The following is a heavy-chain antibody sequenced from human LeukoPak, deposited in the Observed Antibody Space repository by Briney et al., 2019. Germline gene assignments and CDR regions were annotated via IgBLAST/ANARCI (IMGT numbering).Heavy chain of an antibody. CDR1: GFTFSSYA. D-gene: IGHD3-3*01. CDR2: ISGSGGST. J-gene: IGHJ4*02. Sequence: GRSLRLSCAASGFTFSSYAMSWVRQAPGKGREWVSAISGSGGSTYYADSVKGRFTISRDNSKNTLYLQMNSLRAEDTAVYYCAKVGNYDFWSGYWADYWGQGTLVTVSS. CDR3: AKVGNYDFWSGYWADY. V-gene: IGHV3-23*01.